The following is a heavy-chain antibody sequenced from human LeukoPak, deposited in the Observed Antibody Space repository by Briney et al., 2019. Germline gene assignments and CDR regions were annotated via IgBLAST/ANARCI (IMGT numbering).Heavy chain of an antibody. Sequence: SETLSLSCTVSGYSISSGYYWGWIRQPPGKGLEWIGTIYHSGTTFYNPSLQSRVTVSLDTSKNQFSLKLSSVTAADTAVYYCARSYSSGGGTRDAFDIWGQGTMVTVSS. V-gene: IGHV4-38-2*02. D-gene: IGHD6-19*01. CDR2: IYHSGTT. CDR3: ARSYSSGGGTRDAFDI. CDR1: GYSISSGYY. J-gene: IGHJ3*02.